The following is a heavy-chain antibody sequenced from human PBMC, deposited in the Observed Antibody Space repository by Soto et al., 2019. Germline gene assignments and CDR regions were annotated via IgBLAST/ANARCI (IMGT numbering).Heavy chain of an antibody. Sequence: QVQLVQSGAEVKMPGASVKVSCKASGYTFTTYGISWVRQAPGQGLGWMGWISTYNGDTNYAQNLQGRVTMTTDTSTSTAYMELRSLTSDDTAVYYCARDGISDDAFDIWGQGTMVTVSS. CDR2: ISTYNGDT. V-gene: IGHV1-18*01. CDR1: GYTFTTYG. J-gene: IGHJ3*02. D-gene: IGHD3-3*02. CDR3: ARDGISDDAFDI.